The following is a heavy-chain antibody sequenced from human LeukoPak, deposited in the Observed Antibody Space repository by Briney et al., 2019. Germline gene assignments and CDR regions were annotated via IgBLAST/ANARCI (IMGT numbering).Heavy chain of an antibody. CDR2: IYYSGST. Sequence: SETLSLTCTVSGGFISVYYWNWIRQPPGKGLEWIGYIYYSGSTTYNPSLKSRVTMSVDTAKNQFSLKLRSVTAADTAVYYCARGDFCSKSNCYLRPMDVWGKGTTVTVSS. D-gene: IGHD3-3*01. CDR1: GGFISVYY. V-gene: IGHV4-59*01. CDR3: ARGDFCSKSNCYLRPMDV. J-gene: IGHJ6*03.